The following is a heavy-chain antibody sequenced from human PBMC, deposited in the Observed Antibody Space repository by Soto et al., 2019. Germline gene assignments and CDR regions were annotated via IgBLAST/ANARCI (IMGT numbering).Heavy chain of an antibody. D-gene: IGHD2-15*01. J-gene: IGHJ4*02. V-gene: IGHV1-2*04. CDR3: ARVYCSGGSCGFDY. Sequence: ASVKVSCKXXGYTXTXXXMXWVRQXPGQGLEWMGWINPNSGGTNYAQKFQGWVTMTRDTSISTAYMELSRLRSDDTAVYYCARVYCSGGSCGFDYWGQGTLVTSPQ. CDR1: GYTXTXXX. CDR2: INPNSGGT.